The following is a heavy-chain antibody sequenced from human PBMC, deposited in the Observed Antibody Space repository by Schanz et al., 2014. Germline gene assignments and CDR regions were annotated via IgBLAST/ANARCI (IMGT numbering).Heavy chain of an antibody. J-gene: IGHJ4*02. CDR1: GFSFTTYA. CDR3: ARPPHDSSGYYPFDY. V-gene: IGHV3-23*01. CDR2: ISDSGDTA. D-gene: IGHD3-22*01. Sequence: EVQLLESGGGLVQPGGSLRLSCASSGFSFTTYAMSWVRQAPGKGLEWVSLISDSGDTAYYADSVKGRFTISRDNAKNSLYLQMNSLRAEDTAVYYCARPPHDSSGYYPFDYWGQGTLVTVSS.